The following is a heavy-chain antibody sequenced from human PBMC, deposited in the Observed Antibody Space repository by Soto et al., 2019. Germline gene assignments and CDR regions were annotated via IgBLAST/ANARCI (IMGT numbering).Heavy chain of an antibody. CDR3: ARDPSHSYYTLFYYFDY. J-gene: IGHJ4*02. CDR2: ISGSGSNT. D-gene: IGHD1-26*01. Sequence: GGSLRLSCAASGFTFSTYAMSWVRQSPGKGLEWVSAISGSGSNTYYADSVKGRFTISRDDSKSTLYLQMNSLRAEDTAVYYCARDPSHSYYTLFYYFDYWGQGTLVTVSS. V-gene: IGHV3-23*01. CDR1: GFTFSTYA.